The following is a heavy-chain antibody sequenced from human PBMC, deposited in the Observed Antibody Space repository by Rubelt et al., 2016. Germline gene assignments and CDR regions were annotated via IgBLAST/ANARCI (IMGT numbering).Heavy chain of an antibody. Sequence: QVQLVQSGAEVKKPGASVKVSCKASGYTFTNYGMHWVRQAPGQRLEWMGWIDAGSGETKYSQKLKDRVSITRDASANTAYMELSSLRSEDTAVYYCAIRQPDYGDLDFDYWGQGTLVTVSS. V-gene: IGHV1-3*01. CDR2: IDAGSGET. CDR3: AIRQPDYGDLDFDY. CDR1: GYTFTNYG. J-gene: IGHJ4*02. D-gene: IGHD4-17*01.